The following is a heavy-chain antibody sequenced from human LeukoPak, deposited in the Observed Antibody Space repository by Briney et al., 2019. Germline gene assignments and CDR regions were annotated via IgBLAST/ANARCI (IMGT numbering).Heavy chain of an antibody. CDR3: ARAKYRNAFDI. J-gene: IGHJ3*02. V-gene: IGHV4-30-4*08. CDR2: IYYSGST. Sequence: SETLSLTCTVSGGSISSGDYYWRWIRQPPGKGLEWIGYIYYSGSTYYNPSLKSRVTISVDTSKNQFSLKLSSVTAADTAVYYCARAKYRNAFDIWGQGTMVTVSS. D-gene: IGHD3-16*02. CDR1: GGSISSGDYY.